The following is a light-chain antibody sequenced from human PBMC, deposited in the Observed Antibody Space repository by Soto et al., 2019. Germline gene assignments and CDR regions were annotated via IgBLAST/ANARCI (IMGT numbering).Light chain of an antibody. J-gene: IGKJ3*01. CDR2: HAS. CDR3: QHFDSLPLS. CDR1: QDISNY. V-gene: IGKV1-33*01. Sequence: DIQMTQSPPSLSASVGDRVTITCQASQDISNYLNWYQQKLGKAPKLLIYHASPLETGVSSRFSGSGPGTDFNLTISSLQPQDSATYDCQHFDSLPLSVGPGTKVQIK.